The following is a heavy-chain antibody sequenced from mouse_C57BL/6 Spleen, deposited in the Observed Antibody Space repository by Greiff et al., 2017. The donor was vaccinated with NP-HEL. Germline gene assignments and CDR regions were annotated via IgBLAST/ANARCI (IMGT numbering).Heavy chain of an antibody. D-gene: IGHD1-1*01. Sequence: QLQQSGTELVKPGASVKLSCKASGYTFTSYWMHWVKQRPGQGLEWIGNINPSNGGTNYNEKFKSKATLTVDKSSSTAYMQLSSLTSEDSAVYYCARAEFITTPHAMDYWGQGTSVTVFS. V-gene: IGHV1-53*01. J-gene: IGHJ4*01. CDR1: GYTFTSYW. CDR2: INPSNGGT. CDR3: ARAEFITTPHAMDY.